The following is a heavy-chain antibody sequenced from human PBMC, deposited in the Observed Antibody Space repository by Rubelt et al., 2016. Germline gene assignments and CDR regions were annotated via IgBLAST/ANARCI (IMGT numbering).Heavy chain of an antibody. CDR3: ASQLEPSKSLDY. J-gene: IGHJ4*02. D-gene: IGHD1-1*01. Sequence: QVQLQQWGAGLLKPSETLSLTCAVYGGSFSGYYWSWIRQPPGTGLEWIGAIMHSGSCNYNPALMTRVTISVDTSKSRFSVKVSAVPAANTVVYYCASQLEPSKSLDYWGQGTLVTVS. CDR1: GGSFSGYY. V-gene: IGHV4-34*12. CDR2: IMHSGSC.